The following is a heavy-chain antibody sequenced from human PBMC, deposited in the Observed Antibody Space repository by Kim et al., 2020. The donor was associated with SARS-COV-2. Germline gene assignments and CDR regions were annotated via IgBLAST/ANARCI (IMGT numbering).Heavy chain of an antibody. V-gene: IGHV3-23*01. CDR3: AKVRTSYSSSSGSIDY. D-gene: IGHD6-6*01. Sequence: GGSLRLSCAASGFTFSSYAMSWVRQAPGKGLEWVSAISGSGGSTYYADSVKGRFTISRDNSKNTRYLQMNSLRAEDTAVYYCAKVRTSYSSSSGSIDYWGQGTLVTVSS. J-gene: IGHJ4*02. CDR2: ISGSGGST. CDR1: GFTFSSYA.